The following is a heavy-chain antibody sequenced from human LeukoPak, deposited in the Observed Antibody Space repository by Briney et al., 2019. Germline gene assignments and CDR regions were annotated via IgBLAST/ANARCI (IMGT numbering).Heavy chain of an antibody. Sequence: ASVKVSCKASGYTFTGYYMHWVRQAPGQGLGWMGRINPNSGGTNYAQKFQGRVTMTRDTSISTAYMELSRLRSDDTAVYYCARGGWDWGPCYFDYWGQGTLVTVSS. J-gene: IGHJ4*02. CDR1: GYTFTGYY. CDR2: INPNSGGT. D-gene: IGHD7-27*01. V-gene: IGHV1-2*06. CDR3: ARGGWDWGPCYFDY.